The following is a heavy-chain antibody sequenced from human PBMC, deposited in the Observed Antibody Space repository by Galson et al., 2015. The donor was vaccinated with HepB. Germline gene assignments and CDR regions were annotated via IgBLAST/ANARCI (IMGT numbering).Heavy chain of an antibody. D-gene: IGHD6-13*01. Sequence: SLRLSCAASGFSFSTYAMTWVRQAPGKGLEWVSTISAAGSSTYYADSVKGRFIISRDSSKNTLYLQMNSLRVEDTAVYSCAKAIRAATGRYYLDYWGQGTLVTVSS. CDR2: ISAAGSST. CDR3: AKAIRAATGRYYLDY. J-gene: IGHJ4*02. V-gene: IGHV3-23*01. CDR1: GFSFSTYA.